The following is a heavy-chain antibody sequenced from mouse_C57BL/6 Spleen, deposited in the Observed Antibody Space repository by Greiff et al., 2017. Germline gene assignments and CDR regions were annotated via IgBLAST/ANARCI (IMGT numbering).Heavy chain of an antibody. D-gene: IGHD2-1*01. Sequence: EVHLVESGPGLVKPSQSLSLTCSVTGYSITSGYYWNWIRQFPGNKLEWMGYISYDGSNNYNPSLKNRISITRDTSKNQFFLKLNSVTTEDTATYYCARDVTPFDYWGQGTTLTVSS. CDR1: GYSITSGYY. V-gene: IGHV3-6*01. CDR3: ARDVTPFDY. J-gene: IGHJ2*01. CDR2: ISYDGSN.